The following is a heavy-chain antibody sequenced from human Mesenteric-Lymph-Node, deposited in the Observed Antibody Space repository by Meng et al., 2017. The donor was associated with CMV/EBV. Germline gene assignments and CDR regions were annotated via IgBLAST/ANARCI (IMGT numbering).Heavy chain of an antibody. D-gene: IGHD1-20*01. Sequence: GESLKISCAASGFTFSSYWMSWVRQAPGKGLEWVANIKQDGSEKYYVDSVKGRFTISRDNAKNSLYLQMNSLRAEDTAVYYCARGKVTGSAYYGMDVWGQGTLVTVSS. V-gene: IGHV3-7*01. CDR1: GFTFSSYW. CDR3: ARGKVTGSAYYGMDV. J-gene: IGHJ6*02. CDR2: IKQDGSEK.